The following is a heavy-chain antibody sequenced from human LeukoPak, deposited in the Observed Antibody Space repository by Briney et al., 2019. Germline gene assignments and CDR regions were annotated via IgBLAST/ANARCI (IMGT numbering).Heavy chain of an antibody. D-gene: IGHD6-19*01. CDR2: IRYNGGS. V-gene: IGHV4-59*03. CDR1: AGSITNYF. Sequence: PSETLSLTCTVSAGSITNYFWTWVRQSPGKGLEWIGYIRYNGGSDSNPSLKSRVTISLDTWNNQFSLRLTSVTAEDTAVYYCAGGELAGTVYWGQGTLVTVSS. J-gene: IGHJ4*02. CDR3: AGGELAGTVY.